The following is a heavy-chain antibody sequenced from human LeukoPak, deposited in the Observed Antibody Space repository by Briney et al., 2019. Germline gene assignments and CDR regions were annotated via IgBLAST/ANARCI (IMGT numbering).Heavy chain of an antibody. CDR1: GFTFSSYG. D-gene: IGHD3-10*01. J-gene: IGHJ3*02. V-gene: IGHV3-30*03. CDR2: ISYDGSNK. Sequence: PGGSLRLSCAASGFTFSSYGMHWVRQAPGRGLEWVAVISYDGSNKYYADSVKGRFTISRDNSKNTLYLQMNSLRAEDTAVYYCARVPYYYGSGNYYYAFDIWGQGTMVTVSS. CDR3: ARVPYYYGSGNYYYAFDI.